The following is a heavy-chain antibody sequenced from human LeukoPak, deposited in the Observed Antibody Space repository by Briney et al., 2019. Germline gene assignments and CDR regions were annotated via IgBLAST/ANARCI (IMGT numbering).Heavy chain of an antibody. CDR3: ARVRGPLNRVRGVMINNDAFDI. CDR1: GFTFSSYA. CDR2: ISYDGSNK. D-gene: IGHD3-10*01. V-gene: IGHV3-30-3*01. Sequence: PGGSLRLSCAASGFTFSSYAMHWVRQAPGKGLEWVAVISYDGSNKYYADSVKGRFTISRDNSKNTLYLQMNSLRAEDTAVYYCARVRGPLNRVRGVMINNDAFDIWSQGTMVTVSS. J-gene: IGHJ3*02.